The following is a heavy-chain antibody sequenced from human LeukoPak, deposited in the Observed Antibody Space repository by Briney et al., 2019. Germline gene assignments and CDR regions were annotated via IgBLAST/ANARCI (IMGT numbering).Heavy chain of an antibody. J-gene: IGHJ4*02. D-gene: IGHD3-10*01. CDR3: ARGIIYLDY. Sequence: PGGSLRLSCEASGFSVSSNYMTWVRRAPGMGLEWVSLIYGDGTTDYADSVKGRFHISRHNSKNTLYLQMNSLRAEDTAVYYCARGIIYLDYWGQGTLVTVSS. CDR2: IYGDGTT. V-gene: IGHV3-53*04. CDR1: GFSVSSNY.